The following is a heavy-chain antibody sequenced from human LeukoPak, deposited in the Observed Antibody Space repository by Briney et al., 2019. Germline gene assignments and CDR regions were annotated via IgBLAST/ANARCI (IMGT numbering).Heavy chain of an antibody. CDR3: ATPRGSGSYLAFDY. D-gene: IGHD1-26*01. V-gene: IGHV3-23*01. CDR2: ITGSGRGDST. J-gene: IGHJ4*02. CDR1: GFTFSSSA. Sequence: GGSLRLSCAASGFTFSSSAMSWVRQAPGKGLEWVSSITGSGRGDSTNYADSVKGRFTISRDNSKSTLYLQMNSLRAEDTAVYYCATPRGSGSYLAFDYWGQGTLVTVSS.